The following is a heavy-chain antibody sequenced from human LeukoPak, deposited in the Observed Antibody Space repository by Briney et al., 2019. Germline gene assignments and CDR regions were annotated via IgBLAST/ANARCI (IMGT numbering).Heavy chain of an antibody. Sequence: TSETLSLTCAVSGGSISSGGYSWSWILQPPGKGLEWIGYIYHSGSTYYNPSLKSRVTISVDRSKNQFSLKLSSVTAADTAVYYCARYGILWGLGYCSSTSCYSGWFDPWGQGTLVTVSS. CDR3: ARYGILWGLGYCSSTSCYSGWFDP. CDR2: IYHSGST. V-gene: IGHV4-30-2*01. CDR1: GGSISSGGYS. J-gene: IGHJ5*02. D-gene: IGHD2-2*02.